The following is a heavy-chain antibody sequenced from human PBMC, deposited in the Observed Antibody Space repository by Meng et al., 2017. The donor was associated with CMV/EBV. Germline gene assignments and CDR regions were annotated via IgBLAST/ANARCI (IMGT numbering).Heavy chain of an antibody. Sequence: TVSGGSSSSYYWSWSRQPAGKGLEWIGRIYTSGSTNYNPSLKSRVTMSVDTSKNQFSLKLSSVTAADTAVYYCARDRWGSGWKLFDYWGQGTLVTVSS. D-gene: IGHD6-19*01. CDR1: GGSSSSYY. CDR3: ARDRWGSGWKLFDY. J-gene: IGHJ4*02. CDR2: IYTSGST. V-gene: IGHV4-4*07.